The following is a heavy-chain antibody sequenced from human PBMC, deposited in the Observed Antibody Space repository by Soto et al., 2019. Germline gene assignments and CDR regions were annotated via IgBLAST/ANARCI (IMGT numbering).Heavy chain of an antibody. Sequence: SETLSLTCAVSGGSISSGGYSWSWIRQPPGKGLEWIGYIYHSGSTYYNPSLKSRVTISVDRSKNQFSLKLSSVTAADTDVYYGERDKITGLFDYWGQGPLVPVSS. CDR1: GGSISSGGYS. J-gene: IGHJ4*02. V-gene: IGHV4-30-2*01. D-gene: IGHD2-8*02. CDR3: ERDKITGLFDY. CDR2: IYHSGST.